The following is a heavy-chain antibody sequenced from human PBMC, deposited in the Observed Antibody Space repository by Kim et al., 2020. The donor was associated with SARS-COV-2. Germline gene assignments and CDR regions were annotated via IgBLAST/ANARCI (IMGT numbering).Heavy chain of an antibody. D-gene: IGHD1-26*01. J-gene: IGHJ4*02. V-gene: IGHV3-74*01. CDR3: ATQALVGAAAGVDY. CDR2: INTDGSST. Sequence: GGSLRLSCAASGFTFRSYWMHWVRQTPGKGLVWVSRINTDGSSTSYADSVKGRFTISRDNAKNTLYLQMNSLRAEDTAVYYCATQALVGAAAGVDYWGQGTLVTVSS. CDR1: GFTFRSYW.